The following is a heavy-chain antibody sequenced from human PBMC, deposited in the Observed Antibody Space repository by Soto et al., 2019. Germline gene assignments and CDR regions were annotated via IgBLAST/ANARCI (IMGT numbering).Heavy chain of an antibody. D-gene: IGHD5-18*01. V-gene: IGHV1-18*01. CDR1: GYTFCNFV. CDR2: ISGYNGNT. CDR3: ARDKGYGFGWSSSSSMDV. Sequence: AKVSSKASGYTFCNFVLSWARQDPGQGLEWMGWISGYNGNTNSAERFQGRVTMTTDTSTSTAYMEVRSLTSDDTAVYYCARDKGYGFGWSSSSSMDVWGQGTTVTVSS. J-gene: IGHJ6*02.